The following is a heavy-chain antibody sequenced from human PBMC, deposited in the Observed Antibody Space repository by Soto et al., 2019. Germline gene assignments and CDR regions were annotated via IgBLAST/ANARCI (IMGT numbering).Heavy chain of an antibody. CDR1: GFTFSSYW. Sequence: PGGSLRLSCAASGFTFSSYWIHWVRQSPGKGLVWVSRISSDGRNTNYADSVRGRFTISRDNAKNTLYLQMSGLRAEDTAVYFCTKGYSGYDFADWGQGSLVTVSS. J-gene: IGHJ4*02. V-gene: IGHV3-74*01. CDR2: ISSDGRNT. CDR3: TKGYSGYDFAD. D-gene: IGHD5-12*01.